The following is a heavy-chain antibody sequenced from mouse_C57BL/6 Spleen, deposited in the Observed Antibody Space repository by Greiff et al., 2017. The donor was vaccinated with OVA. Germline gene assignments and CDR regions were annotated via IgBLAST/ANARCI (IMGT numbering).Heavy chain of an antibody. J-gene: IGHJ2*01. CDR2: INPNNGGT. CDR3: ARYDGYYDY. Sequence: EVQLQQSGPELVKPGASVKISCKASGYTFTDYYMNWVKQSHGKSLEWIGDINPNNGGTSYNQKFKGKATLTVDKSSSTAYRELRSLTSEDSAVYYCARYDGYYDYWGQGTTLTVSS. CDR1: GYTFTDYY. D-gene: IGHD2-3*01. V-gene: IGHV1-26*01.